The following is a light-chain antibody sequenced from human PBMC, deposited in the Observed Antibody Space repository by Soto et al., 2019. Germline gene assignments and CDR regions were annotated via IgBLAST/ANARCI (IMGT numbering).Light chain of an antibody. CDR3: QQYENLPT. V-gene: IGKV1-33*01. CDR2: DAS. CDR1: QSISSH. J-gene: IGKJ5*01. Sequence: QMTQSPSSLSASVEDRVTITCRASQSISSHLNWYQQKPGRAPKLLIYDASNLEAGVPSRFRGSGSGTDFTFTISRLQPEDIATYYCQQYENLPTFGQGTRLEIK.